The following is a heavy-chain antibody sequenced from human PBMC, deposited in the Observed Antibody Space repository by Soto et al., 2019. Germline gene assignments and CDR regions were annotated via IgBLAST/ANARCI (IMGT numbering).Heavy chain of an antibody. D-gene: IGHD3-3*01. Sequence: GSLRLSCAASGFTFSSYSMNWVRQAPGKGLEWASSVSSSSSYIYYADSVKGRFTISRDNAKNSLYLQMNSLRAEDTAVYYCATELGDFWSGYSGLYGMDVWGQGTTVTVSS. CDR3: ATELGDFWSGYSGLYGMDV. J-gene: IGHJ6*02. V-gene: IGHV3-21*01. CDR1: GFTFSSYS. CDR2: VSSSSSYI.